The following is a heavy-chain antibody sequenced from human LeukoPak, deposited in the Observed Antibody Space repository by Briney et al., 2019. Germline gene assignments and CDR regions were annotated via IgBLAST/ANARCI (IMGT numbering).Heavy chain of an antibody. CDR2: IYTSGST. Sequence: SETLSLTCTVSGASISNYWTWIRQPAGKGLEWIGRIYTSGSTNYNPSLKSRVAMSVDTSKNQFSLKLSSVTAADTAVYYCARHLVSSLPTGLDYWGQGALVTVSS. V-gene: IGHV4-4*07. CDR3: ARHLVSSLPTGLDY. D-gene: IGHD3-9*01. J-gene: IGHJ4*02. CDR1: GASISNY.